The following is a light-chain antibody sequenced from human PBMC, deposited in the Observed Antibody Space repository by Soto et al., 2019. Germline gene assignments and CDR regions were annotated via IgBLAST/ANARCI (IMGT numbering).Light chain of an antibody. CDR3: QHSYRTPLT. Sequence: DIQMTQSPSSLSASVGDRVTITCRASQSISSYLNWYQQKPGKAPKLLIYAASSLQSGVPSRFSGSGSGTDFPITISRLQHEYFVTYYCQHSYRTPLTFGQGTKVEIK. J-gene: IGKJ1*01. V-gene: IGKV1-39*01. CDR2: AAS. CDR1: QSISSY.